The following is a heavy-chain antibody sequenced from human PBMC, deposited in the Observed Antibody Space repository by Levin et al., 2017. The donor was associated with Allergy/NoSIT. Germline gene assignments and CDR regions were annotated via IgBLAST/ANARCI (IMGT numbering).Heavy chain of an antibody. J-gene: IGHJ6*02. V-gene: IGHV1-24*01. CDR2: FDPEDGET. D-gene: IGHD4-17*01. CDR1: GYTLTELS. CDR3: ATVTTRYYYYGMDV. Sequence: ASVKVSCKVSGYTLTELSMHWVRQAPGKGLEWMGGFDPEDGETIYAQKFQGRVTMTEDTSTDTAYMELSSLRSEDTAVYYCATVTTRYYYYGMDVWGQGTTVTVSS.